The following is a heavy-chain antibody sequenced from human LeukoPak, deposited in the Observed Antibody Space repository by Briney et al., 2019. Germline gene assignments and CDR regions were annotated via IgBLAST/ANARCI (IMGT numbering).Heavy chain of an antibody. CDR3: ASRISSSFDY. CDR2: IYYSGST. Sequence: SETLSLTCTVSGGSISSSSYYWGWIRQPPGKGLEWIGSIYYSGSTYYNPSLKSRVTISVDTSKNHCSLKLSSVTAADTAVYYCASRISSSFDYWGQGTLVTVSS. V-gene: IGHV4-39*02. J-gene: IGHJ4*02. CDR1: GGSISSSSYY. D-gene: IGHD6-13*01.